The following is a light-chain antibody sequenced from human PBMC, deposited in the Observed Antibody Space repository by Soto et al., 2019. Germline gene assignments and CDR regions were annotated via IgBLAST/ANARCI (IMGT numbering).Light chain of an antibody. CDR1: QSVASS. CDR3: KQYNYWKIK. J-gene: IGKJ5*01. V-gene: IGKV3-15*01. CDR2: GAS. Sequence: ERVMTQSPATLSASPGERVTPSCRASQSVASSVAWYQQKPGQAPRLILYGASTRATGFPARFSGSGSGTELTITISSMQSEDFEVYICKQYNYWKIKFGQGTRMEIK.